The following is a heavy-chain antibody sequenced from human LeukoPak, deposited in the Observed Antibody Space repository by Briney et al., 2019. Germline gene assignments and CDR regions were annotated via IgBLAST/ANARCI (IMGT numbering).Heavy chain of an antibody. J-gene: IGHJ4*02. CDR1: GFTFSSYA. CDR3: AKDLSVVGSEFGY. V-gene: IGHV3-23*01. D-gene: IGHD5-12*01. Sequence: GGSLRLSCAASGFTFSSYAMSWVRQAPGKGLEWVSAISGSGGSTYYADSVKGRFTISRDNSKNTLYLQMNSLRAEDTAVYYSAKDLSVVGSEFGYWGQGTLVTVSS. CDR2: ISGSGGST.